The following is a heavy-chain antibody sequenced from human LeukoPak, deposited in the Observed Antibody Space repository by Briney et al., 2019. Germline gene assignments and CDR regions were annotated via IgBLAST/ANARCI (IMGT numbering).Heavy chain of an antibody. J-gene: IGHJ4*02. V-gene: IGHV3-23*01. CDR2: ISGSGGST. D-gene: IGHD4-17*01. Sequence: PGGSLRLSCAASGFTFSSYAMSWVRQAPGKGLEWVSAISGSGGSTYYADSVKGRYTISRDNSKNTLYLQMNSLRAEDTAVYYCAKDSLFHYGDYVVYWGQGTLVTVSS. CDR1: GFTFSSYA. CDR3: AKDSLFHYGDYVVY.